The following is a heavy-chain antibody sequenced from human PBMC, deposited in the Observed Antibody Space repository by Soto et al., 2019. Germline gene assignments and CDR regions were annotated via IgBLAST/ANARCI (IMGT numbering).Heavy chain of an antibody. J-gene: IGHJ6*02. Sequence: NPSETLSLTCAVYGGSFSGYYWSWIRHATGKGLEWIGEINHSGSTNYNPSLKSRVTISVDTSKNQFSLKLSSVTAADTAVYYCASGVRASHTGKGYYYGMDVWGQGTTVTVSS. V-gene: IGHV4-34*01. CDR3: ASGVRASHTGKGYYYGMDV. CDR2: INHSGST. D-gene: IGHD4-17*01. CDR1: GGSFSGYY.